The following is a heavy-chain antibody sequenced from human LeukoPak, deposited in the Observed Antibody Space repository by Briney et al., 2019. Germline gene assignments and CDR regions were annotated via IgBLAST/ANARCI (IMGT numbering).Heavy chain of an antibody. D-gene: IGHD5-18*01. CDR3: ARGPQLWPLDYYYYGMDV. Sequence: GASVKVSCKASGYTFTSYGISWVRPAPGQGLEWMGWISAYNGNTNYAQKLQGRVTMTTDTSTSTAYMELRSLRSDDTAVYYCARGPQLWPLDYYYYGMDVWGQGTTVTVSS. V-gene: IGHV1-18*01. CDR1: GYTFTSYG. CDR2: ISAYNGNT. J-gene: IGHJ6*02.